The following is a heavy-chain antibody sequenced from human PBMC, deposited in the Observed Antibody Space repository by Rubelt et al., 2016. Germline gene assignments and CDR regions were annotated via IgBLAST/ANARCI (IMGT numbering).Heavy chain of an antibody. CDR2: ISYDGNFQ. CDR3: GREGTEPEADVEGRFAA. J-gene: IGHJ5*02. D-gene: IGHD1-1*01. Sequence: AQLLESGGGLVQPGESVRLSCAAPGFTFSTYAMHWARQAPGKGLEWVAVISYDGNFQYYDDSVKGRFTISRDNSKNALYLKMNSRRPSDMALYECGREGTEPEADVEGRFAAWGQGTLVTVSS. CDR1: GFTFSTYA. V-gene: IGHV3-30*04.